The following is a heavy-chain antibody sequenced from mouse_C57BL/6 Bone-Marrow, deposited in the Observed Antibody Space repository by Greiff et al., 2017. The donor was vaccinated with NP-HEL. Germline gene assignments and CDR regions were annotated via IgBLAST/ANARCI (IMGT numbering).Heavy chain of an antibody. CDR3: EKDNSGYYPAWFAY. CDR1: GYSITSGYY. V-gene: IGHV3-6*01. Sequence: VQLQQSGPGLVKPSQSLSLTCSVTGYSITSGYYWNWIRQFPGNKLEWMGYISYDGRNNYNPSLKNRISITRDTSKNQFFLKLNSVTTEDTATYDCEKDNSGYYPAWFAYWGQGTLVTVSA. D-gene: IGHD2-3*01. J-gene: IGHJ3*01. CDR2: ISYDGRN.